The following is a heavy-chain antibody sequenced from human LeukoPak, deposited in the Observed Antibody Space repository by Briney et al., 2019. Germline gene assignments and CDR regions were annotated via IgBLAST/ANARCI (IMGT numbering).Heavy chain of an antibody. Sequence: GESLKISCKGSGYSFTNYWIAWVRQMPGKGLEWMGAINPGGSHIRYCPSFQGQVTISTDKSISTAYLQWSSLKASDTAIYYCARKNPTALRNNWFDPWGQGTLVTVSS. D-gene: IGHD5-18*01. CDR2: INPGGSHI. CDR1: GYSFTNYW. V-gene: IGHV5-51*01. CDR3: ARKNPTALRNNWFDP. J-gene: IGHJ5*02.